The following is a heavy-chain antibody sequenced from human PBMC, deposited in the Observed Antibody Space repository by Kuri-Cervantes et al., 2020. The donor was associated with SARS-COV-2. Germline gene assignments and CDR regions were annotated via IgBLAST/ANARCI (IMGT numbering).Heavy chain of an antibody. D-gene: IGHD2-2*01. J-gene: IGHJ4*02. CDR3: ARGSVVPAANDY. V-gene: IGHV4-39*07. CDR1: GGSISSSSYY. Sequence: SETLSLTCTVSGGSISSSSYYWGWIRQPPGKGLEWFGSIYYSGSTYYNPSLKSRVTISVDTSKNQFSLKLSSVTAADTAVYYCARGSVVPAANDYWGQGTLVTVPS. CDR2: IYYSGST.